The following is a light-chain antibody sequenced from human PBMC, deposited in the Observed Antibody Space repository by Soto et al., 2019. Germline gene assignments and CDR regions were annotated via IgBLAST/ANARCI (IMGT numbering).Light chain of an antibody. Sequence: QSALPQPPSASGSPGQSVTISCTGTSSDVGGYKYVSWYQQHPGKAPKLMIFEVNKRPSGVPDRFSGYKSGNTASLTVSGLQAEDEADYYCSSYAGINNLGVFGTGTKLTVL. CDR2: EVN. V-gene: IGLV2-8*01. CDR1: SSDVGGYKY. CDR3: SSYAGINNLGV. J-gene: IGLJ1*01.